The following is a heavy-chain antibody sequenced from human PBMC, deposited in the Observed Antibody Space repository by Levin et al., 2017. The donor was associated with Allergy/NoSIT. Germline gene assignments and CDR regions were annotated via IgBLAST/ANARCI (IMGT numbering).Heavy chain of an antibody. V-gene: IGHV4-30-4*01. CDR2: THYSGSA. D-gene: IGHD3-10*01. Sequence: SETLSLTCTVSGGSISSGDYYWSWIRQPPGKGLEWIGYTHYSGSAYYNPSLKIRVTISMDTSKNQFSLELSSVTAADTAGYYCARGSKGDSGSYSKFEYWGQGTLVTVSS. J-gene: IGHJ4*02. CDR1: GGSISSGDYY. CDR3: ARGSKGDSGSYSKFEY.